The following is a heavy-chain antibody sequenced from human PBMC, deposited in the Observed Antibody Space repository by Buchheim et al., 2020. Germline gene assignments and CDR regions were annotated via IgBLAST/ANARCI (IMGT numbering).Heavy chain of an antibody. J-gene: IGHJ6*02. CDR3: ARDPRGLYYYDGMDV. V-gene: IGHV3-7*01. Sequence: EVQLVESGGGLVQPGGSLRLSCAASGFTFTGYWMSWVRQAPGKGLEWVANIRQDGSEKKYVDSVKGRFTISRDNAKKSLYLQMNSLRAEDTAVYYCARDPRGLYYYDGMDVWGQGTT. CDR2: IRQDGSEK. D-gene: IGHD2-15*01. CDR1: GFTFTGYW.